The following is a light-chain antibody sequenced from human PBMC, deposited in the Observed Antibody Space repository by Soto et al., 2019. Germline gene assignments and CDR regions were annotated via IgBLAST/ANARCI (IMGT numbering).Light chain of an antibody. CDR2: AAS. J-gene: IGKJ3*01. CDR1: QGISNF. Sequence: DIQMTQSPSSLSASVGDRVTITCRASQGISNFLAWFQQKPGKVPKLLIYAASTLQSGVPSRFSGSGSGTDFTLTISSLQPEDVATYYCQTHNEGFGPGTKVDIK. V-gene: IGKV1-27*01. CDR3: QTHNEG.